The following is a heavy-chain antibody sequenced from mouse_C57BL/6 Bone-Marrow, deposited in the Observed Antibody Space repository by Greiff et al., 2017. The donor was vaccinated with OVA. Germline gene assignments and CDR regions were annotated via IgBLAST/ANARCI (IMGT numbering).Heavy chain of an antibody. CDR2: IRLKSDNYAT. CDR1: GFTFSNYW. CDR3: TGQETGTVEDY. D-gene: IGHD4-1*01. Sequence: EVKVEESGGGLVQPGGSMKLSCVASGFTFSNYWMNWVRQSPEKGLEWVAQIRLKSDNYATHYAESVKGRFTISRDDSKSSVYLQMNNLRAEDTGIYYCTGQETGTVEDYWGQGTTLTVSS. V-gene: IGHV6-3*01. J-gene: IGHJ2*01.